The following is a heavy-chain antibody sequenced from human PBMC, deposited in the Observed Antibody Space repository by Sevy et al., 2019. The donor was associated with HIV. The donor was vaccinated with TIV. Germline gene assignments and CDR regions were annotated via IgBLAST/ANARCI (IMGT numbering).Heavy chain of an antibody. CDR2: ISGSGDST. D-gene: IGHD3-16*01. J-gene: IGHJ4*02. V-gene: IGHV3-23*01. CDR1: AFSFNTYA. CDR3: AKPRGSFYFDY. Sequence: GGSLRLSCAASAFSFNTYAMSGVRRAPGKGLEWVSTISGSGDSTFYSDSVKGRFTISRDNSKNTLYLQMNSLRAEDTAVYYCAKPRGSFYFDYWGQGTLVTVSS.